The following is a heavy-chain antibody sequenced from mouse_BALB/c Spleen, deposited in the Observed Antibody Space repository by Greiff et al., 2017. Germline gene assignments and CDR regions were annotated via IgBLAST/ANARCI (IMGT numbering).Heavy chain of an antibody. Sequence: QVQLQQSGPQLVRPGASVKISCKASGYSFTSYWMHWVKQRPGQGLEWIGMIDPSDSETRLNQKFKDKATLTVDKSSSTAYMQLSSPTSEDSAVYYCAREGSTMITTRFAYWGQGTLVTVSA. V-gene: IGHV1S127*01. CDR1: GYSFTSYW. D-gene: IGHD2-4*01. CDR3: AREGSTMITTRFAY. CDR2: IDPSDSET. J-gene: IGHJ3*01.